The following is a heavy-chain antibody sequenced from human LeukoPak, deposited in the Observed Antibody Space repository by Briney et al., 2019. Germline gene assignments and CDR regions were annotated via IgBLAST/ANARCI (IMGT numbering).Heavy chain of an antibody. D-gene: IGHD6-19*01. CDR1: GFTFSSYA. Sequence: GGSLRLSCAASGFTFSSYAMHWVRQAPGKGLEWVAVISYDGSNKYYADSVKGRFTISRDNSKNTLFLEMNSLRAEDTAVYYCAKALTSGWYLDAFNIWGQGTMVTVSS. CDR3: AKALTSGWYLDAFNI. CDR2: ISYDGSNK. V-gene: IGHV3-30*04. J-gene: IGHJ3*02.